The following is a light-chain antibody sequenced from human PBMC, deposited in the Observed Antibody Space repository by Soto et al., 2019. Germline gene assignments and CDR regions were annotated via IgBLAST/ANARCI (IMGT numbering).Light chain of an antibody. CDR1: SSDVGSYNL. Sequence: QSALTQPASVSGSPRQSITISCTGTSSDVGSYNLVSWYQQHPGKAPKFIIYEGTKWPAGVSIRFSGSKSDNTASLTISGLQTGDEADYYCCSYAGNSTGVFGGGTKLTVL. J-gene: IGLJ3*02. V-gene: IGLV2-23*01. CDR2: EGT. CDR3: CSYAGNSTGV.